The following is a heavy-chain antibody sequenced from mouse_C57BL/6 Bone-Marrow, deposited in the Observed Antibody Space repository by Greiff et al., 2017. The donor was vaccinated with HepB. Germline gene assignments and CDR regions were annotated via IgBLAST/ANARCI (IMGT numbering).Heavy chain of an antibody. D-gene: IGHD1-1*01. J-gene: IGHJ2*01. V-gene: IGHV1-53*01. CDR2: INPSNGGT. CDR3: TGREAYYYGSSPYYFDY. CDR1: GYTFTSYW. Sequence: QVQLQQPGTELVKPGASVKLSCKASGYTFTSYWMHWVKQRPGQGLEWIGNINPSNGGTAYNQKFKGKAILTADKSSSTAYMELRSLTSEDSAVYYCTGREAYYYGSSPYYFDYWGQGTTLTVSS.